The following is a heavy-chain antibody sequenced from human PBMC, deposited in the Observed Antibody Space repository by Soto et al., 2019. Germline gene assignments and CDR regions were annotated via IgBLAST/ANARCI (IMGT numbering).Heavy chain of an antibody. V-gene: IGHV1-69*06. CDR1: GGTFSNYA. Sequence: QVQLVQSGAEVKKPGSSVKVSCKASGGTFSNYALTWVRQAPGQWLEWMGGIIPLSGTPNYAQKFQGRVTITADKSTTTVYMELSSLRSEDTAVYYCTRGIQLWSWGQGTLVTVSS. CDR3: TRGIQLWS. CDR2: IIPLSGTP. D-gene: IGHD5-18*01. J-gene: IGHJ5*02.